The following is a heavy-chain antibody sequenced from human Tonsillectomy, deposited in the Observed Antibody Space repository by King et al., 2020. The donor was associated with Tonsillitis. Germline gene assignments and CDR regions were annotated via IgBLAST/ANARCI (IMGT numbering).Heavy chain of an antibody. CDR3: ARENRGYSGYDLNYYYYMDV. D-gene: IGHD5-12*01. CDR1: GFTFSSYE. V-gene: IGHV3-48*03. CDR2: ISSSGSTI. J-gene: IGHJ6*03. Sequence: VQLVESGGGLVQPGGSLRLSCTASGFTFSSYEMNWVRQAPGKGLEWISYISSSGSTIYNADSVKGRFTISRDNAKNSLYLQMNSLRAEDTAVYYCARENRGYSGYDLNYYYYMDVWGKGATVTVSS.